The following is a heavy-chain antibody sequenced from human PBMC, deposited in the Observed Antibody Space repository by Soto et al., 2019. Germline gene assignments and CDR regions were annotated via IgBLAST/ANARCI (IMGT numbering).Heavy chain of an antibody. J-gene: IGHJ4*02. D-gene: IGHD6-19*01. CDR3: ARVRWTVAGPGHFDY. CDR2: IYYSGST. Sequence: SETLSLTCTVSGGSISSHYWSWIRQPPGKGLEWIGYIYYSGSTNYNPSLKSRVTISVDTSKNQFSLKLSSVTAADTAVYYCARVRWTVAGPGHFDYWGQGTLVTVSS. CDR1: GGSISSHY. V-gene: IGHV4-59*11.